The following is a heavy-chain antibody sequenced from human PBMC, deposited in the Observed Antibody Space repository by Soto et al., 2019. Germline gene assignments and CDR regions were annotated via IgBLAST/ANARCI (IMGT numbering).Heavy chain of an antibody. CDR3: ARDREVVTTIHDAFDI. CDR2: INPSGGST. J-gene: IGHJ3*02. D-gene: IGHD2-21*02. V-gene: IGHV1-46*01. Sequence: ASVKVSCKASGYSFTTYYMHWVRQAPGQGLEWMGIINPSGGSTTYAQKFQGRVTMTRDTSTSTVYMELSSLRSEDTAVYYCARDREVVTTIHDAFDIWGQGTMVTVSS. CDR1: GYSFTTYY.